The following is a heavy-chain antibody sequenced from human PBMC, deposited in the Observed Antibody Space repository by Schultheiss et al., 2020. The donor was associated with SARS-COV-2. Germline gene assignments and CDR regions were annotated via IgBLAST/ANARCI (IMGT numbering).Heavy chain of an antibody. CDR2: ISAYNGNT. CDR3: ARAGFRVNTNYYYYMDV. CDR1: GYTFTSYG. Sequence: ASVKVSCKASGYTFTSYGISWVRQAPGQGLEWMGWISAYNGNTNYAQKLQGRVTMTTDTSTSTAYMELRSLRSDDTAVYYCARAGFRVNTNYYYYMDVWGKGTTVTVSS. J-gene: IGHJ6*03. V-gene: IGHV1-18*04. D-gene: IGHD3-10*01.